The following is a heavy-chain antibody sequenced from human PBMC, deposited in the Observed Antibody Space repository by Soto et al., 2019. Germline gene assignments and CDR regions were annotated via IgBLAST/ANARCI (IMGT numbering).Heavy chain of an antibody. V-gene: IGHV3-23*01. Sequence: GGSLRLSCAASGSTFSTYAMNWVRQAPGKGLEWVSVISGSGGTAYYADSVKGRFTTSRDSSRNTLYLQMNSLRAEDTAVYYCAKDRDSSTKVLDYWGQGTLVTVSS. CDR1: GSTFSTYA. CDR3: AKDRDSSTKVLDY. CDR2: ISGSGGTA. J-gene: IGHJ4*02. D-gene: IGHD6-13*01.